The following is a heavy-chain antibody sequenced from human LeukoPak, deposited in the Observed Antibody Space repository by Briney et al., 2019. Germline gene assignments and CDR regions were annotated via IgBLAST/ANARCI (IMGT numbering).Heavy chain of an antibody. D-gene: IGHD3-3*01. V-gene: IGHV4-61*02. CDR1: VHSIFSGQY. CDR3: ARDCFGDHSQNYYELGY. J-gene: IGHJ4*02. Sequence: SETESLLCTLCVHSIFSGQYLGSWIRQPGGKGLEWLGRMRISRTTNYNPSFKSRATISADTSKNQFSLMLPSVTAADTAVYYCARDCFGDHSQNYYELGYWGQGKLVTISS. CDR2: MRISRTT.